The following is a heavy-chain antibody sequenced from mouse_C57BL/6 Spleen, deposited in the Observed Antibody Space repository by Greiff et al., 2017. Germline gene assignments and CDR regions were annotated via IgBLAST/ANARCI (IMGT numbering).Heavy chain of an antibody. D-gene: IGHD2-2*01. CDR2: IYPGDGDT. Sequence: VKLQEPGPELVKPGASVKISCKASGYAFSSSWMNWVKQRPGKGLEWIGRIYPGDGDTNYNGKFKGKATLTADKSSSTAYMQLSSLTSEDSAVYFCARDGNDCFFDYWGQGTTLTVSA. CDR3: ARDGNDCFFDY. J-gene: IGHJ2*01. CDR1: GYAFSSSW. V-gene: IGHV1-82*01.